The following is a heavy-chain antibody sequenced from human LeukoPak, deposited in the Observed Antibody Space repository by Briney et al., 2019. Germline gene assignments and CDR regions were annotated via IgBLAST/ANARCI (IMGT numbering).Heavy chain of an antibody. CDR2: IWSDGTNR. V-gene: IGHV3-30*19. Sequence: GGSLRLSCAASGFTFSSYGMHWVRQAPGKGLEWVAVIWSDGTNRLHADSVKGRFTISRDNSKNTLYLQMNSLRAEDTAVYYCAREDYCGGDCSAFDYWGQGTLVTVSS. CDR3: AREDYCGGDCSAFDY. CDR1: GFTFSSYG. D-gene: IGHD2-21*02. J-gene: IGHJ4*02.